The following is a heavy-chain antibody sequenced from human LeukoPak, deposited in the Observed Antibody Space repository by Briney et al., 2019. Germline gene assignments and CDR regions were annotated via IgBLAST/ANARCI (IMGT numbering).Heavy chain of an antibody. Sequence: PGGSLRLSCAASGFTFDDYAMHWLRHAPGKGLEWVSGISWNSGSIGYADSVKGRFTISRDNAKNSLYLQMNSLRAEDTALYYCAKDIEGDTAMDAFDIWGQGTMVTVSS. D-gene: IGHD5-18*01. CDR3: AKDIEGDTAMDAFDI. CDR2: ISWNSGSI. CDR1: GFTFDDYA. V-gene: IGHV3-9*01. J-gene: IGHJ3*02.